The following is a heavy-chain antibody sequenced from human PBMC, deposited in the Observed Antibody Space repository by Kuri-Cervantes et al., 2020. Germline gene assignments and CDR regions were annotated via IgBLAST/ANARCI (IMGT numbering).Heavy chain of an antibody. Sequence: SETLSLTCTVSGGSISSYYWSWIRQPPGKGLEWIGYIYYSGSTNYNPSLKSRVTISVDTSKNQFSLKLSSVTAADTAVYYCARDHYDYVWGSYRQEYNWFDPWGQGTLVTVSS. V-gene: IGHV4-59*13. CDR3: ARDHYDYVWGSYRQEYNWFDP. J-gene: IGHJ5*02. CDR2: IYYSGST. CDR1: GGSISSYY. D-gene: IGHD3-16*02.